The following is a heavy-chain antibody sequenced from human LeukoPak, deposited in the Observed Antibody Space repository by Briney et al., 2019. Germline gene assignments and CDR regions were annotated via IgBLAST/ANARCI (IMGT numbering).Heavy chain of an antibody. Sequence: PGGSLRLPCAASGFTFSSYSMNWVRQAPGKGLEWVSSISSSSSYIYYADSVKGRFTISRDNAKNSLYLQMNSLRAEDTAVYHCARGTSLGAFDIWGKGTMVTVSS. CDR2: ISSSSSYI. J-gene: IGHJ3*02. CDR3: ARGTSLGAFDI. D-gene: IGHD6-13*01. CDR1: GFTFSSYS. V-gene: IGHV3-21*01.